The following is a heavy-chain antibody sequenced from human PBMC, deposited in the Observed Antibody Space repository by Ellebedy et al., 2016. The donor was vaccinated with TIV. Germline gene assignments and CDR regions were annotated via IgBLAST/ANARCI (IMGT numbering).Heavy chain of an antibody. Sequence: SETLSLTXTVSGGSISSSSYYWGWIRQPPGKGLEWIGSFYYSGSTYYNPSLKSRVTISVDTSKNQFSLKLSSVTAADTAIYYCARRGTIFGVATPPDFWGQGTLVTVSS. D-gene: IGHD3-3*01. J-gene: IGHJ4*02. CDR2: FYYSGST. V-gene: IGHV4-39*01. CDR1: GGSISSSSYY. CDR3: ARRGTIFGVATPPDF.